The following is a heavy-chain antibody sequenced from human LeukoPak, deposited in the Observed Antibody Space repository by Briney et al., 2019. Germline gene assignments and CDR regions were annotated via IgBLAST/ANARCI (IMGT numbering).Heavy chain of an antibody. Sequence: GGSLRLSCAASGFSFSAYSINWVRQAPGKGLEWVSSISPGSSYRHYADSVKGRFTISRDNAKSSLYLQMNSLGAEDTALYYCGRGGGCSSMSCSPDYWGQETLVTVSS. CDR3: GRGGGCSSMSCSPDY. CDR1: GFSFSAYS. D-gene: IGHD2-2*01. CDR2: ISPGSSYR. J-gene: IGHJ4*02. V-gene: IGHV3-21*01.